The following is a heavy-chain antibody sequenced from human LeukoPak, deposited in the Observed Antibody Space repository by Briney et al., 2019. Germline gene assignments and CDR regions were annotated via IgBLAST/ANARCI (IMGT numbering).Heavy chain of an antibody. CDR3: ARRDKRRDIFDS. V-gene: IGHV3-33*01. Sequence: GGSLRLSCAASGFTFSSYVMHWVRQAPGKGLEWVAVIWYDGSNKYCADSVKGRFTISRDNSKNTLYLQMNSLRAEDTAVYYCARRDKRRDIFDSWGQGALVTVSS. CDR2: IWYDGSNK. D-gene: IGHD5-12*01. J-gene: IGHJ4*02. CDR1: GFTFSSYV.